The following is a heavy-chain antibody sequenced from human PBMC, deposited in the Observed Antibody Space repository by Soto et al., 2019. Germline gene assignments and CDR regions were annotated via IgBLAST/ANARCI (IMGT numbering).Heavy chain of an antibody. J-gene: IGHJ6*03. D-gene: IGHD6-6*01. V-gene: IGHV1-8*01. Sequence: QVQLVKSGAEVKKPGASVKVSCKTSGYSFTSYDMNWVRQVPGQGPEWMGWMNPNRADTGNAQKCQGRMTMSRDMSTRTMYMELSGLTSEGTYLYYFARGGSLVPHTDVWGGGTLVTVSS. CDR3: ARGGSLVPHTDV. CDR2: MNPNRADT. CDR1: GYSFTSYD.